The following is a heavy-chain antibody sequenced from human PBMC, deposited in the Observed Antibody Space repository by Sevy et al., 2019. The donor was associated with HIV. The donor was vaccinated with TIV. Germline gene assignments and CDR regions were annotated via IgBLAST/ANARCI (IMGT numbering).Heavy chain of an antibody. Sequence: GGSLRLSCTASGFTFGDYAMSWFRQAPGKGLEWVGFIRGKAYGGTTEYAASVKGRFTISRDDSKSIAYLQMNSLKTEDTAVYYCTRYFITMIVVVTADAFDIWGQGTMVTVSS. CDR2: IRGKAYGGTT. V-gene: IGHV3-49*03. J-gene: IGHJ3*02. D-gene: IGHD3-22*01. CDR1: GFTFGDYA. CDR3: TRYFITMIVVVTADAFDI.